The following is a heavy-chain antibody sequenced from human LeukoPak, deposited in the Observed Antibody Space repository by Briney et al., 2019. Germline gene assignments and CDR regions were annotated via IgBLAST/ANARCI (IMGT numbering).Heavy chain of an antibody. Sequence: TSETLSLTCTVSGGSISSGSYYWSWIRQPAGKGLEWIGRIYTSGSTNYNPSLKSRVTISVDTSKNQFSLKLSSVTAADTAVYYCARNPVDIVVVVAATTYYFDYWGQGTLVTVSS. V-gene: IGHV4-61*02. CDR2: IYTSGST. CDR3: ARNPVDIVVVVAATTYYFDY. CDR1: GGSISSGSYY. J-gene: IGHJ4*02. D-gene: IGHD2-15*01.